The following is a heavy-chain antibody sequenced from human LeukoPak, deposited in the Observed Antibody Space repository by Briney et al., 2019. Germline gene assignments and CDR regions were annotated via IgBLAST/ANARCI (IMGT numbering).Heavy chain of an antibody. CDR2: ISSNGGST. V-gene: IGHV3-64*01. CDR1: GFTVSSNY. Sequence: GGSLRLSCAASGFTVSSNYMSWVRQAPGKGLEYVSAISSNGGSTYYANSVKGRFTISRDNSKNTLYLQMGSLRAEDMAVYYCARDSSSWGDYYYYYMDVWGKGTTVTISS. D-gene: IGHD6-13*01. J-gene: IGHJ6*03. CDR3: ARDSSSWGDYYYYYMDV.